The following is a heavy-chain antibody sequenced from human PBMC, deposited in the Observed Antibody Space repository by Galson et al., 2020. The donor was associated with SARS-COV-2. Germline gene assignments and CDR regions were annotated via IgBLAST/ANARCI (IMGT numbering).Heavy chain of an antibody. CDR3: VRSLAVSGTKLAGAFDI. V-gene: IGHV3-48*03. CDR2: IGPGGHLK. D-gene: IGHD6-19*01. CDR1: GFSFSSNE. J-gene: IGHJ3*02. Sequence: WGSLRLSCAASGFSFSSNEMNWVRQAPGKGLEWVSYIGPGGHLKYDADSVKGRFTISRDNAKNSLYLQLNSLRAEDTAVYYCVRSLAVSGTKLAGAFDIWGQGTMVTVSS.